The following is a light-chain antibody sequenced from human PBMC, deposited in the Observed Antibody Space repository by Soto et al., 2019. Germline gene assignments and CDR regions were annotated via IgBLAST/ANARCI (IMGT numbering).Light chain of an antibody. CDR3: QQYDRSPYT. CDR2: GAS. CDR1: QSVSKNN. Sequence: EIVFTQSPGTLSLSPGERGTLSCRASQSVSKNNLAWYQQKPGQAPRLLIYGASNRAPGIPDRFSGSGSGTDFTLTISRLEPEDFAVYYCQQYDRSPYTFGQGTKLEIK. V-gene: IGKV3-20*01. J-gene: IGKJ2*01.